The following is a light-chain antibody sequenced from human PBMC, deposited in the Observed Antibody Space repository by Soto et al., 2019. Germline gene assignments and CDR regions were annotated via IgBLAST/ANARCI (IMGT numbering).Light chain of an antibody. J-gene: IGLJ1*01. CDR1: SSDVGAYKY. CDR2: XXX. CDR3: FSHRGGDSHV. Sequence: QSVLTQPRSVSGSPGQSVTISCTGTSSDVGAYKYVSWYQHYPGEAPKLMXXXXXXXPSGVSNRFSGSKTGNTASLTISGLQAEDESDYYCFSHRGGDSHVFGTGTKVTVL. V-gene: IGLV2-11*01.